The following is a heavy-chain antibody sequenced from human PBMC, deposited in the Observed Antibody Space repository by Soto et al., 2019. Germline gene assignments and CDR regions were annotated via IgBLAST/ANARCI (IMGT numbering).Heavy chain of an antibody. V-gene: IGHV5-51*01. CDR3: ARAFVITFGAIIDPSFFDY. CDR2: IYPGDSDS. J-gene: IGHJ4*02. CDR1: GYSFTSYW. Sequence: ESLKISCQGSGYSFTSYWIGWVRQMPGKGLEWMGIIYPGDSDSRYSPSFQGQVTISADKSINTAYLHWSSLKASDSALYFCARAFVITFGAIIDPSFFDYWGQGTLVTVSS. D-gene: IGHD3-16*02.